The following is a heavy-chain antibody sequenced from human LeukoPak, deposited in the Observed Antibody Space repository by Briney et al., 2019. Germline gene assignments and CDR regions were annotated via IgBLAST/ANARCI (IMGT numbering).Heavy chain of an antibody. J-gene: IGHJ4*02. D-gene: IGHD6-19*01. CDR1: GFTFNDYY. CDR3: ARPTGAVAGTFDY. CDR2: ISYDGSNK. Sequence: GGSLRLSCAASGFTFNDYYMSWIRQAPGKGLEWVAVISYDGSNKYYADSVKGRFTISRDNSKNTLYLQMNSLRAEDTAVYYCARPTGAVAGTFDYWGQGTLVTVSS. V-gene: IGHV3-30*04.